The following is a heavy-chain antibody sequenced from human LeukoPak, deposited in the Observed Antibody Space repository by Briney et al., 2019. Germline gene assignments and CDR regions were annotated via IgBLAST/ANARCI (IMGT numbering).Heavy chain of an antibody. CDR3: ARGLLDSYGYKNWFDP. CDR1: GFTFSSYS. CDR2: ISSSSSTI. D-gene: IGHD5-18*01. Sequence: GGSLRLSCAASGFTFSSYSMNWVRQAPGKGLEWVSYISSSSSTIYYADSVKGRFTISRDNPKNSLYLQMNSLRAEDTAVYYCARGLLDSYGYKNWFDPWGQGTLDTVSS. J-gene: IGHJ5*02. V-gene: IGHV3-48*01.